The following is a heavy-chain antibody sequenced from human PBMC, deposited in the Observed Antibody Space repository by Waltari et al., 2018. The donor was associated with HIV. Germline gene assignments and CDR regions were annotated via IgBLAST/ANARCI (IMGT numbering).Heavy chain of an antibody. CDR1: GITVSSNY. V-gene: IGHV3-53*01. CDR2: IYSGGST. D-gene: IGHD3-3*01. J-gene: IGHJ4*02. Sequence: EVQLVESGGGLIQPGGSLRLSCAASGITVSSNYMTWVRQAPGKGLEGVAVIYSGGSTYYADSVKGRFTISRDNSKNTLYLQMNSLRAEDTAVYYCARARTYYDFWSGNYSPDYFDYWGQGTLITVSS. CDR3: ARARTYYDFWSGNYSPDYFDY.